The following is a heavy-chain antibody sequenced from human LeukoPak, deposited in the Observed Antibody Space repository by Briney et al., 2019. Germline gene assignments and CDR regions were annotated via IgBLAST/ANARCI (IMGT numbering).Heavy chain of an antibody. D-gene: IGHD6-19*01. CDR3: AKDRYTSGWFDLGN. V-gene: IGHV3-9*01. CDR1: GFTFDNYA. CDR2: ISWDSGSI. Sequence: PGGSLRLSCAASGFTFDNYAMHWVRQAPGKGLEWISGISWDSGSIGYADSVKGRFTISRDNAKKSPYLHMNSLTLEDTALYYCAKDRYTSGWFDLGNWGQGTLVTVSS. J-gene: IGHJ4*02.